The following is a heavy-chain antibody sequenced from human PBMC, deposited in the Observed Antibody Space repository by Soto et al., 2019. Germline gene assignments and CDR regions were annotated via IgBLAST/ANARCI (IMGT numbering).Heavy chain of an antibody. CDR3: ARDKCSGGHCYSYFDY. CDR1: GFTFSNYA. Sequence: QVQLVESGGGVVQPGRSLRLSCAAFGFTFSNYAMNWVRQAPGKGLEWVAVISYDGSSKYFADSVKGRFTISRDNSKNTLYLHMNSLRPEDTAVYYCARDKCSGGHCYSYFDYWGQGILVTVSS. V-gene: IGHV3-30-3*01. J-gene: IGHJ4*02. CDR2: ISYDGSSK. D-gene: IGHD2-15*01.